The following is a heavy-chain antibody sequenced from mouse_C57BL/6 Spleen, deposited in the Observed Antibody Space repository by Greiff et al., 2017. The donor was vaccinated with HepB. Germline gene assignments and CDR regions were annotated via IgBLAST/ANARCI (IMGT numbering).Heavy chain of an antibody. CDR3: ASSYYYGSSYEDY. V-gene: IGHV1-82*01. Sequence: VQLQQSGPELVKPGASVKISCKASGYAFSSSWMNWVKQRPGKGLEWIGRIYPGDGDTNYNGKFKGKATLTADKSSSTAYMQLSSLTSEDSAVYFWASSYYYGSSYEDYWGQGTTLTVSS. D-gene: IGHD1-1*01. J-gene: IGHJ2*01. CDR2: IYPGDGDT. CDR1: GYAFSSSW.